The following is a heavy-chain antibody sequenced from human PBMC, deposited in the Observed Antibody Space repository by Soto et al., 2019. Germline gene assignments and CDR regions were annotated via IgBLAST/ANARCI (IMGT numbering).Heavy chain of an antibody. CDR3: ARTSLTIFGPSNDYYGMGV. J-gene: IGHJ6*04. CDR1: GGSISSGEYY. D-gene: IGHD3-3*01. Sequence: PSETVSLTCTVSGGSISSGEYYWTWIRHPPGKGLEWIGYISYSGSTYYSPSLKSRVSITVDTSKNQFSLNLASVSAEDTAVYYCARTSLTIFGPSNDYYGMGVWGIGPTVTVSS. V-gene: IGHV4-30-4*01. CDR2: ISYSGST.